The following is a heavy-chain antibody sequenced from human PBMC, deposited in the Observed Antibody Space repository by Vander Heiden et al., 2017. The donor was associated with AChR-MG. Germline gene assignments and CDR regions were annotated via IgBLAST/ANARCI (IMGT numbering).Heavy chain of an antibody. CDR3: AKGFTTSSVRNAFDI. Sequence: QVQLVESGGGVVQPRTSLRLSFVASGFTFSSFAMSWVRQAPSSVPEWVAVLSYDGSNEYYADSVKGRFTISRDNSKNTLYLQMNSLRAEDTAMYYCAKGFTTSSVRNAFDIWGQGTMVTVSS. D-gene: IGHD3-3*01. V-gene: IGHV3-30*18. CDR2: LSYDGSNE. CDR1: GFTFSSFA. J-gene: IGHJ3*02.